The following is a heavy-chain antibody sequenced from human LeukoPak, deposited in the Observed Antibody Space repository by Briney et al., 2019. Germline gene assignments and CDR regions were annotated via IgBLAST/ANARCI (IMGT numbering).Heavy chain of an antibody. J-gene: IGHJ6*03. CDR2: INPNSGGT. CDR3: ARLALERYFDWLRLGPYYYYMDV. Sequence: RASVKVSCKASGYTFTGYYMHWVRQAPGQGLERMGWINPNSGGTNYAQKVHGRVTMTTDTSTSTAYMELRSLRSDDTAVYYCARLALERYFDWLRLGPYYYYMDVWGKGTTVTISS. D-gene: IGHD3-9*01. CDR1: GYTFTGYY. V-gene: IGHV1-2*02.